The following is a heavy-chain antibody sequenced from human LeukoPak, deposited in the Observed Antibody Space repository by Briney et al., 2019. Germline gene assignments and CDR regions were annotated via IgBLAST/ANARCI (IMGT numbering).Heavy chain of an antibody. CDR3: ARHGRDYYGSGSYFRVDY. J-gene: IGHJ4*02. V-gene: IGHV4-34*01. D-gene: IGHD3-10*01. CDR1: GGSFSGYY. Sequence: SETLSLTCAVYGGSFSGYYWSWIRQPPGKGLEWIGEINHSGSTNYNPSLKSRVTISVDTSKNQFSLKLSSVTAADTAVYYCARHGRDYYGSGSYFRVDYWGQGALVTVSS. CDR2: INHSGST.